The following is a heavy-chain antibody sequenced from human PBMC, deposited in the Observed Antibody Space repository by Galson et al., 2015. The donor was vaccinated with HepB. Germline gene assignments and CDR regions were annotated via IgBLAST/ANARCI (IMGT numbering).Heavy chain of an antibody. CDR1: GFTFSGYG. J-gene: IGHJ6*02. D-gene: IGHD6-19*01. Sequence: SLRLSCAASGFTFSGYGMHWVRPAPGKGLEWVTGISYDGSKTHQADAVKGRFTISRDNSKNTLHLQISSLRAEDTAVYYCAKGLYSGGWYSYGMDVWGQGTTVTVSS. V-gene: IGHV3-30*18. CDR2: ISYDGSKT. CDR3: AKGLYSGGWYSYGMDV.